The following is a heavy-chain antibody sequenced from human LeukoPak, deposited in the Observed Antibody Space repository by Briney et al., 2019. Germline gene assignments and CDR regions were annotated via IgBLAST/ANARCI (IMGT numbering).Heavy chain of an antibody. V-gene: IGHV1-69*02. D-gene: IGHD3-22*01. CDR2: IIPILGIA. Sequence: GASVKVSCTASGGTFSSYTISWVRQAPGQGLEWMGRIIPILGIANYAQKFHGRVTITADKSTSTAYMELSSLRSEDTAVYYCARASPVGSGYYYFDYWGQGTLVTVSS. CDR3: ARASPVGSGYYYFDY. CDR1: GGTFSSYT. J-gene: IGHJ4*02.